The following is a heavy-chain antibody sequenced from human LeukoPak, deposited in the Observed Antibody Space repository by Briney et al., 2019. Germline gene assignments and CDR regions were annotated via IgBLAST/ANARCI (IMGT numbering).Heavy chain of an antibody. J-gene: IGHJ6*03. Sequence: GGSLRLSCAASGFTFSSYWMSWVRQAPGKGLEWVANIKQDGSEKYYVDSVRGRFTISRDNAKNSLSLQMNSLRAEDTAVYYCARDPYNGSYGDYYYYYMDVWGKGTTVTISS. CDR1: GFTFSSYW. CDR3: ARDPYNGSYGDYYYYYMDV. V-gene: IGHV3-7*01. CDR2: IKQDGSEK. D-gene: IGHD1-26*01.